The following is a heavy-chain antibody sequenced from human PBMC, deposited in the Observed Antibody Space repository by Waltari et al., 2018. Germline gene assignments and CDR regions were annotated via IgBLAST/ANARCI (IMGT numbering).Heavy chain of an antibody. D-gene: IGHD4-17*01. CDR2: TTDSNAYL. V-gene: IGHV3-21*02. J-gene: IGHJ5*01. CDR1: IHHHDLW. CDR3: ARALTTPNDS. Sequence: VPLVASGGSLVKPGGVPVILLCSLWIHHHDLWHELGPPGPGKGLEWVSSTTDSNAYLYYADSVRGRFTVSMDNAKNSLHLQMNNLRAEDTGVYYCARALTTPNDSWGQGTLVTVSS.